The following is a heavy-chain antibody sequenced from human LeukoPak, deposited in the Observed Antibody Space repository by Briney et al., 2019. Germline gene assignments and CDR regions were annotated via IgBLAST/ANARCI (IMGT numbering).Heavy chain of an antibody. CDR3: ARWGTGDTLFDY. J-gene: IGHJ4*02. Sequence: PSETLSLTCVVYGGSFSGYYWSWIRQPPGKGLEWIGYIYYSGSTNYNPSLKSRVTISVDTSKNQFSLKLSSVTAADTAVYYCARWGTGDTLFDYWGQGTLVTVSS. V-gene: IGHV4-59*08. CDR2: IYYSGST. CDR1: GGSFSGYY. D-gene: IGHD7-27*01.